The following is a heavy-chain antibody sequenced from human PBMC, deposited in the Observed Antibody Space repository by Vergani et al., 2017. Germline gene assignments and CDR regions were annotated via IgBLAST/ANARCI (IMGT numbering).Heavy chain of an antibody. D-gene: IGHD5-18*01. CDR1: GGSISSYY. Sequence: QVQLQESGPGLMKPSETLSLTCTVSGGSISSYYWSWIRQPPGKGLEWIGYIYYSGSTNYNPSLKSRVTISVDTSKNQFSLKLSSVTAADTAVYYCARQAYGYGNDYWGQGTLVTVSS. CDR2: IYYSGST. J-gene: IGHJ4*02. V-gene: IGHV4-59*01. CDR3: ARQAYGYGNDY.